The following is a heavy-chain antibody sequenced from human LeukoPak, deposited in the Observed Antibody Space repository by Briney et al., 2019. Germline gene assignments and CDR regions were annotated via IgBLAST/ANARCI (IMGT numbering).Heavy chain of an antibody. J-gene: IGHJ4*02. CDR3: ARRGRNSSGWQDYL. Sequence: SEPLSSTCTAPGGSISSYYWSWIRQPPGKGLKWIANIYHTGSTNYNPSLSGRVTISIDTAKNQFSLKLTSVTAADTAVYYCARRGRNSSGWQDYLWGQGTLVTVSS. CDR1: GGSISSYY. D-gene: IGHD6-25*01. V-gene: IGHV4-59*01. CDR2: IYHTGST.